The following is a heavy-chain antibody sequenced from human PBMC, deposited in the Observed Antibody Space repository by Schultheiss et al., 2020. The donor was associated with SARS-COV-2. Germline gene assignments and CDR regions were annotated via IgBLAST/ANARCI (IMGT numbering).Heavy chain of an antibody. J-gene: IGHJ5*02. Sequence: GGSLRLSCAASGFTFSSYAMSWVRQAPGKGLEWVSAISGSGGSTYYADSVKGRFTISRDNSKNTLYLQMNSLRAEDTAVYYCARPYCSSTSCYVGWFDPWGQGTLVTVSS. CDR1: GFTFSSYA. V-gene: IGHV3-23*01. CDR3: ARPYCSSTSCYVGWFDP. D-gene: IGHD2-2*01. CDR2: ISGSGGST.